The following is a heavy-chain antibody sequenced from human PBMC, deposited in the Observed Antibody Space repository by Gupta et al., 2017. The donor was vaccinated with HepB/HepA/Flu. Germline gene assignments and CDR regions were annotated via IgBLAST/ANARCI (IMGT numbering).Heavy chain of an antibody. D-gene: IGHD2-2*01. V-gene: IGHV3-48*02. CDR1: GLTLISYS. CDR2: ISRGSSTI. J-gene: IGHJ6*03. CDR3: ARSQLPRHSHQNYYMDV. Sequence: ELQLVESGGGLVQPGGSLRLSCTASGLTLISYSMNWVRQAPGKGLEWVSYISRGSSTIYYADSVKGRFTISRDNAKNSLYLQMNSLRDEDTAVYYCARSQLPRHSHQNYYMDVWGKGTTVTVSS.